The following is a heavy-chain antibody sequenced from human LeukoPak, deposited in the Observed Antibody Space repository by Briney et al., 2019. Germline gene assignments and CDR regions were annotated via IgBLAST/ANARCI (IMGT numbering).Heavy chain of an antibody. J-gene: IGHJ4*02. Sequence: TTSETLSLTCTVSGGSISSYYWSRIRQPPGKGLEWIGYIYYSGSTNYNPSLKSRVTISVDTSKNQFSLKLSSVTAADTAVYYCASLEQWLGSFDYWGQGTLVTVSS. CDR3: ASLEQWLGSFDY. CDR2: IYYSGST. V-gene: IGHV4-59*01. D-gene: IGHD6-19*01. CDR1: GGSISSYY.